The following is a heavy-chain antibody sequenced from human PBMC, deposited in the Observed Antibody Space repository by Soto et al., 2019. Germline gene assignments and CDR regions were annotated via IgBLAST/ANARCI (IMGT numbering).Heavy chain of an antibody. V-gene: IGHV4-34*01. Sequence: QVQLQQWGAGLLKPSETLSLTCAVYGGSFSGYYWSWIRQPPGKGLEWIGEINHSGSTNYNPSLKRRGPISVDTSKNQFSLKLSSVSAADTAVYHCAISRKWYDFDYRGQGTLVTVSS. CDR2: INHSGST. D-gene: IGHD2-15*01. J-gene: IGHJ4*02. CDR1: GGSFSGYY. CDR3: AISRKWYDFDY.